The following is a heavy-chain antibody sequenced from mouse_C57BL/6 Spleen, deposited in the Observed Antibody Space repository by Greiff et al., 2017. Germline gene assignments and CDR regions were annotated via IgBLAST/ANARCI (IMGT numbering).Heavy chain of an antibody. V-gene: IGHV14-4*01. CDR2: IDPENGDT. J-gene: IGHJ3*01. CDR1: GFNIKDDY. CDR3: TTAVVPPFAY. D-gene: IGHD1-1*01. Sequence: EVQLQESGAELVRPGASVKLSCTASGFNIKDDYMHWVKQRPEQGLEWIGWIDPENGDTEYASKFQGKATITADTSSNTAYLQLSSLTSEDTAVYYCTTAVVPPFAYWGQGTLVTVSA.